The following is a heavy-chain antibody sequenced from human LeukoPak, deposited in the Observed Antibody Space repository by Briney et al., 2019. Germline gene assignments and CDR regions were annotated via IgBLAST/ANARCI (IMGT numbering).Heavy chain of an antibody. V-gene: IGHV3-33*01. Sequence: GGSLRLSCAASGFTFSSYGMHWVRQAPGKGLEWVAVIWYDGSNKYYADSVKGRFTISRDNSKNTLYLQMNSLRAEDTDVYYCAREYEDFWSDLGHYYYYYMDVWGKGTTVTVSS. CDR1: GFTFSSYG. D-gene: IGHD3-3*01. CDR3: AREYEDFWSDLGHYYYYYMDV. CDR2: IWYDGSNK. J-gene: IGHJ6*03.